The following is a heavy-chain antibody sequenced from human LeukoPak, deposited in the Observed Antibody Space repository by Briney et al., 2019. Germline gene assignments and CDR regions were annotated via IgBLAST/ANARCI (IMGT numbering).Heavy chain of an antibody. CDR2: IYPGDSDT. CDR1: AYSFINYC. CDR3: ARHHGYCGDTNCSSIDY. V-gene: IGHV5-51*01. J-gene: IGHJ4*02. Sequence: GESPKISCWASAYSFINYCIACVRQMPGKGLEWMVIIYPGDSDTRYNPSFQGQVTISDDKSISTAYLQWSSLKASDTAMYYCARHHGYCGDTNCSSIDYWGQGTLVTVSS. D-gene: IGHD2-2*01.